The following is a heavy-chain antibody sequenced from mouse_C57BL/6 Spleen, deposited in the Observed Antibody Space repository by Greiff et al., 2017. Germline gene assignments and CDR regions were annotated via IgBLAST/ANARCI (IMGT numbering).Heavy chain of an antibody. D-gene: IGHD1-1*01. V-gene: IGHV3-6*01. CDR1: GYSITSGYY. CDR3: ARDGSSNWYFDV. J-gene: IGHJ1*03. Sequence: EVKLQESGPGLVKPSQSLSLTCSVTGYSITSGYYWNWIRQFPGNKLEWMGYISYDGSNNYNPSLKNRISITRDTSKNQFFLELNSVTTEDTATYYCARDGSSNWYFDVWGTGTTVTVSS. CDR2: ISYDGSN.